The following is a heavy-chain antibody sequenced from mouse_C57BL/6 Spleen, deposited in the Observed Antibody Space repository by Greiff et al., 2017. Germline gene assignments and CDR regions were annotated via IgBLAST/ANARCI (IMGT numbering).Heavy chain of an antibody. CDR1: GYTFTSYW. CDR2: IHPSDSDT. V-gene: IGHV1-74*01. CDR3: TRKIYYYGSSYDYFDY. Sequence: QVQLQQSGAELVKPGASVKVSCKASGYTFTSYWMHWVKQRPGQGLEWIGRIHPSDSDTNYNQKFKGKATLTVDKSSSTAYMELRSLTSEDSAVYYCTRKIYYYGSSYDYFDYWGQGTTLTVSS. D-gene: IGHD1-1*01. J-gene: IGHJ2*01.